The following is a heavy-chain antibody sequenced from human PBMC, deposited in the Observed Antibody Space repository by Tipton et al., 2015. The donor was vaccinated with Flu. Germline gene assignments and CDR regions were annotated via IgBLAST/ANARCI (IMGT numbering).Heavy chain of an antibody. CDR2: IYYSGST. CDR3: ARGGGIVVVPAAPYYYYGMDV. Sequence: TLSLTCTVSGGSISSGGYYWSWIRQHPGKGLEWIGYIYYSGSTYYNPSLKSRVTISVDTSKNQFSLKLSPVTAADTAVYYCARGGGIVVVPAAPYYYYGMDVWGQGTTVTVSS. CDR1: GGSISSGGYY. V-gene: IGHV4-31*03. D-gene: IGHD2-2*01. J-gene: IGHJ6*02.